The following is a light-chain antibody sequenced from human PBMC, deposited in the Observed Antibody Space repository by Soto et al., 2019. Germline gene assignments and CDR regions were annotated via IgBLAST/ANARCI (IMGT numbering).Light chain of an antibody. CDR3: IPALQMWP. CDR1: QRLLHSNGYSY. J-gene: IGKJ1*01. CDR2: LGS. V-gene: IGKV2-28*01. Sequence: DIMMTQSPLSLPVTPGEPAGISCRSRQRLLHSNGYSYLDWYLQKPGQSPQLLIYLGSNRAAGVPDRFSGSGSGTDFTLKICRLEADDVGVCCSIPALQMWPFGQVSKV.